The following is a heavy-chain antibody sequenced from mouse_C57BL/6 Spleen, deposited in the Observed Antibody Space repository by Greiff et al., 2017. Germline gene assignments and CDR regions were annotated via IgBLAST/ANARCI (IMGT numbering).Heavy chain of an antibody. CDR2: ILPSIGRT. Sequence: LQESGSELRSPGSSVKLSCKDFDSEVFPIAYMSWVRQKPGHGFEWIGGILPSIGRTIYGEKFEDKATLDADTLSNTAYLELNSLTSEDSAIYYCARPGSSPLWYFDVWGTGTTVTVSS. V-gene: IGHV15-2*01. D-gene: IGHD1-1*01. CDR3: ARPGSSPLWYFDV. J-gene: IGHJ1*03. CDR1: DSEVFPIAY.